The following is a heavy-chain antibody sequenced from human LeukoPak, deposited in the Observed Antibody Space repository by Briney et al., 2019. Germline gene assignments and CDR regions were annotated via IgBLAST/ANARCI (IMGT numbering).Heavy chain of an antibody. J-gene: IGHJ4*02. CDR3: ASRPGDPYYFDY. CDR1: GFTFSRYA. CDR2: ISNSGGTT. D-gene: IGHD2-21*01. V-gene: IGHV3-23*01. Sequence: GGSLRLSCAVSGFTFSRYAMSWVRQAPGKGLEWVSGISNSGGTTYYADSVKGRFTISRDNSKNTLYLQMNSLRVEDTAVYYCASRPGDPYYFDYWGQGTLVTVSS.